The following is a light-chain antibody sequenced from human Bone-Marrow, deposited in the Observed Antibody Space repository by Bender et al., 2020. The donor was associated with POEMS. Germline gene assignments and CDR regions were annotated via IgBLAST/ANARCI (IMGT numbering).Light chain of an antibody. CDR3: RSWGSNTAV. J-gene: IGLJ2*01. V-gene: IGLV3-1*01. CDR1: KLGEES. Sequence: SYELTQPPSVSVSPGQTATITCSGEKLGEESACWYQQKPGQSPVVVIYQDTKRPSGIPERFSGSTSGNTASLTISGTQTMEEAEYDCRSWGSNTAVFGGGTKLTVL. CDR2: QDT.